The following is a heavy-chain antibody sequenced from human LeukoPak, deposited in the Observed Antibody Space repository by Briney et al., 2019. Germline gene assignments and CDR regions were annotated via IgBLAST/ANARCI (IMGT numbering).Heavy chain of an antibody. J-gene: IGHJ5*02. Sequence: GESLKISCKGSGYSFTNYWIGWVRQMPGKGLEWVGIIYPDDSDTRYSPSFQGQVTISADKSISTAYLQWSSLKASDTAMYYCARSYNWNYRRFDPWGQGTLVTVSS. V-gene: IGHV5-51*01. CDR2: IYPDDSDT. D-gene: IGHD1-7*01. CDR3: ARSYNWNYRRFDP. CDR1: GYSFTNYW.